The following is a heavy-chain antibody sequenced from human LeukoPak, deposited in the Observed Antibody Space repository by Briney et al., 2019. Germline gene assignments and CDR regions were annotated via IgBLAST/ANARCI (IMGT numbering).Heavy chain of an antibody. CDR3: VSFYEAY. V-gene: IGHV3-74*01. Sequence: GGSLRLSCAASGNYWMHWVRQAPGKGLVWVSHINSDGSWTSYADSVKGRFTISKDSAKNTVYLQMNNLRAEDTAVYYCVSFYEAYWGRGTLVTVSS. J-gene: IGHJ4*02. D-gene: IGHD2/OR15-2a*01. CDR1: GNYW. CDR2: INSDGSWT.